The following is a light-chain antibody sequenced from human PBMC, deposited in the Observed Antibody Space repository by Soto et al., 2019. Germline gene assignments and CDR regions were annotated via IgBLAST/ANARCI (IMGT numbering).Light chain of an antibody. Sequence: DIVMTQSPLSLPVTPGEPASISCRSSQSLLHSNGYNYLGWYLQKPGQSPQLLIYLGSNRASGVPDRFSGSGSGTDFTLKISRVEAEDVGIYYCIQALQTPLTFGGGTKVEIK. CDR2: LGS. CDR3: IQALQTPLT. J-gene: IGKJ4*01. V-gene: IGKV2-28*01. CDR1: QSLLHSNGYNY.